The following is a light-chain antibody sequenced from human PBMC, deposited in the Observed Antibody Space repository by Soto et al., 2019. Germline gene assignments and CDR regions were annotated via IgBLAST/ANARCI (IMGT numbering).Light chain of an antibody. J-gene: IGKJ1*01. V-gene: IGKV1-39*01. CDR3: RQSYSPSWGT. CDR2: AAS. CDR1: QNINTY. Sequence: DIQMTQSPASLSASVGDRVTITCRTSQNINTYLNWYQQKPGKAPKLLMYAASSLQSGVPSRFSGSGSGTDFTLTISSLQPEDFAAYYCRQSYSPSWGTCGQGTKVDIK.